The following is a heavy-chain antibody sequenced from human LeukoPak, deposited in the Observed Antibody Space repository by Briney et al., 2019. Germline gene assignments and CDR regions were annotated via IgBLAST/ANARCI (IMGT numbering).Heavy chain of an antibody. J-gene: IGHJ4*02. CDR2: IYHSGST. Sequence: PSQTLSLTCAVSGGSISSGGYSWSWIRQPPGKGLEWIGYIYHSGSTYYNPPLKSRVTISVDRSKNQFSLKLSSVTAADTAVYYCARGGVSSSGYFAFDYWGQGTLVTVSS. CDR1: GGSISSGGYS. D-gene: IGHD3-22*01. V-gene: IGHV4-30-2*01. CDR3: ARGGVSSSGYFAFDY.